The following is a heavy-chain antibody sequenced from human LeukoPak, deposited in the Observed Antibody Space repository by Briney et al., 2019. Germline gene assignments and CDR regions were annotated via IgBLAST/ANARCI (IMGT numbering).Heavy chain of an antibody. Sequence: GGSLRLSCAASGFTFDDYAMHWVRQAPGKGLGWVSGISWNSGSIGYADSVKGRFTISRDNAKNSLYLQMNSLRAEDTALYYCAKDLTYSSSSGFDYWGQGTLVTVSS. D-gene: IGHD6-6*01. V-gene: IGHV3-9*01. CDR2: ISWNSGSI. CDR1: GFTFDDYA. J-gene: IGHJ4*02. CDR3: AKDLTYSSSSGFDY.